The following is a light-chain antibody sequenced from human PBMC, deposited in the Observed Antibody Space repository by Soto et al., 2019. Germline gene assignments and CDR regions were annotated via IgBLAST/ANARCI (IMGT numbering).Light chain of an antibody. Sequence: EIVLTQSPGTLSLSPGERAIISCRASQSVSSRYLAWYQQKPGQAPRLLVYGVSSRASDVPDRFSGSGSGTDFTLTISSLEPEDSAVYYCQQYTDSRTFGQGTKVDIK. CDR2: GVS. V-gene: IGKV3-20*01. CDR3: QQYTDSRT. J-gene: IGKJ1*01. CDR1: QSVSSRY.